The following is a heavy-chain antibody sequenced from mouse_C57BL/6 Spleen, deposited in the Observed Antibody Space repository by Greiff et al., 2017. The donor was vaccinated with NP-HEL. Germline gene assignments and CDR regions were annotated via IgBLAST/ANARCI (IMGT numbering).Heavy chain of an antibody. Sequence: QVQLKESGPGLVQPSQSLSITCTVSGFSLTSYGVHWVRQSPGKGLEWLGVIWSGGSTDYNAAFISRLSISKDNSKSQVFFKMNSLQADDTAIYYCARKWYYDYEGGGYAMDYWGQGTSVTVSS. CDR3: ARKWYYDYEGGGYAMDY. CDR2: IWSGGST. CDR1: GFSLTSYG. V-gene: IGHV2-2*01. D-gene: IGHD2-4*01. J-gene: IGHJ4*01.